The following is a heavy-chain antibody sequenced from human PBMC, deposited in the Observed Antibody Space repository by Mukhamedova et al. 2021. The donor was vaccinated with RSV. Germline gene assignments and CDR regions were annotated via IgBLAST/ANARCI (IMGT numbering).Heavy chain of an antibody. J-gene: IGHJ3*02. Sequence: STWDSGSTYYNPSLKSRVTISVDTSKNQFSLKLSSVTAADTAVYYCAVEVRQQWLTFEYSGSYRANDAFDIWGQGTMVTVSS. CDR3: AVEVRQQWLTFEYSGSYRANDAFDI. V-gene: IGHV4-39*01. CDR2: TWDSGST. D-gene: IGHD1-26*01.